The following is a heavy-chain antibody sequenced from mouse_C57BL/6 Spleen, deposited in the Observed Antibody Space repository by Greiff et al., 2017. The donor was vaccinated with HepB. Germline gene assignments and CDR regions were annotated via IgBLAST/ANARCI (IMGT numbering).Heavy chain of an antibody. D-gene: IGHD1-1*01. CDR2: IYPRSGNT. J-gene: IGHJ2*01. Sequence: QVHVKQSGAELARPGASVKLSCKASGYTFTSYGISWVKQRTGQGLEWIGEIYPRSGNTYYNEKFKGKATLTADKSSSTAYMELRSLTSEDSAVYFCARNLLGGSSPFDYWGQGTTLTVSS. CDR3: ARNLLGGSSPFDY. CDR1: GYTFTSYG. V-gene: IGHV1-81*01.